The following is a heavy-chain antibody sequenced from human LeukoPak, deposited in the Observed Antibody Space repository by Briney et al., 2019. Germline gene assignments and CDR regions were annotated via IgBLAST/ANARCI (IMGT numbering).Heavy chain of an antibody. CDR1: GYTFTGYY. CDR3: AREERGYNWFDP. V-gene: IGHV1-2*02. J-gene: IGHJ5*02. CDR2: INPNSGGT. Sequence: ASVKVSCKASGYTFTGYYMHWVRQAPGQGLEWMGWINPNSGGTNYAQKFQGRVTMTRDTSISTAYMELSRLRSDDTAVHYCAREERGYNWFDPWGQGTLVTVSS. D-gene: IGHD6-25*01.